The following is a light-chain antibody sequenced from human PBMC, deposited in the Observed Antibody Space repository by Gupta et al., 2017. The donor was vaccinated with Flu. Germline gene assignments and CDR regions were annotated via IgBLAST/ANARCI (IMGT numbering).Light chain of an antibody. V-gene: IGKV3-20*01. CDR1: QTISRTS. Sequence: EIVLTQSPGTLSLSPGERATLSCRASQTISRTSLAWFQQKAGQAPRLLIHAASSRATGIPDRFSGSGSGTDFTLTITKLEPEDFAVYFCQYYDSSLSFTFGPGSKVDI. CDR3: QYYDSSLSFT. CDR2: AAS. J-gene: IGKJ3*01.